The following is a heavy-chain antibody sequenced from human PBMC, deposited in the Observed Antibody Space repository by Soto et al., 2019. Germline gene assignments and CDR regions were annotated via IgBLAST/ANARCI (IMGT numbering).Heavy chain of an antibody. Sequence: PGGSLRLSCAASGFTFSSYAMSWVRQAPGKGLEWVSAISGSGGSTYYADSVKGRFTISRDNSKNTLYLQMNSLRAEDTAVYYCAKDADFWSGYYGSPIGYWGPGTLLTVSS. D-gene: IGHD3-3*01. V-gene: IGHV3-23*01. CDR3: AKDADFWSGYYGSPIGY. CDR2: ISGSGGST. CDR1: GFTFSSYA. J-gene: IGHJ4*02.